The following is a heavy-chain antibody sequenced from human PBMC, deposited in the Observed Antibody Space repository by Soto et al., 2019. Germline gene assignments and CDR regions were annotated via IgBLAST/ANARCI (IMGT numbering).Heavy chain of an antibody. J-gene: IGHJ4*02. CDR2: IYYSGST. D-gene: IGHD7-27*01. CDR3: ARRWGRTFDY. CDR1: GGSTSSGGYS. Sequence: PSETLSLTCAVSGGSTSSGGYSWSWIRQPPGKGLEWIGYIYYSGSTNYNPSLKSRVTISVDTSKNQFSLKLSSVTAADTVVYYCARRWGRTFDYWGQGTLVTVSS. V-gene: IGHV4-61*08.